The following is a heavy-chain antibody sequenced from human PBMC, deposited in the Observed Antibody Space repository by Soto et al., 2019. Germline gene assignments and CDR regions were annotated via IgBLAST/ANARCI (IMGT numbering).Heavy chain of an antibody. Sequence: SETLSLTCTVSGASIKSTDYYWSWIRQAPGKGLEWIGYVYYTGSTYYNPSLMSRLTISVDTSKNQFSLKLTSVTAAETAVYYCVRTAREGAVAPHWFDRWGQGTQFTVSS. CDR2: VYYTGST. D-gene: IGHD2-21*02. CDR3: VRTAREGAVAPHWFDR. J-gene: IGHJ5*02. V-gene: IGHV4-30-4*01. CDR1: GASIKSTDYY.